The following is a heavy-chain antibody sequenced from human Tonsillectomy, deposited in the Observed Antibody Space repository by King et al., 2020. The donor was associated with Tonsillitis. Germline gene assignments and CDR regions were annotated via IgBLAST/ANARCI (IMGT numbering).Heavy chain of an antibody. CDR2: ISYDENDK. CDR1: GFTFKSYA. V-gene: IGHV3-30*04. J-gene: IGHJ4*02. D-gene: IGHD6-6*01. Sequence: VQLVESGGGVVQPGRSLRLSCAASGFTFKSYAMHWVRQAPGKGLDWVAVISYDENDKYYADSVKGRFTISRDNSKNTLYLQMNSLRSEDTAVYYCARDHVPRYWGQGTLVTVSS. CDR3: ARDHVPRY.